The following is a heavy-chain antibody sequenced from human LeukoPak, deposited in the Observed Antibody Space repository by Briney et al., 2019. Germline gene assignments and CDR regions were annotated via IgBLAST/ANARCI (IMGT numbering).Heavy chain of an antibody. J-gene: IGHJ4*02. Sequence: ASVKVSCKASGYTFTGYYMHWVRQAPGQGLEWMGRINPNSGGTNYAQKFQGRVTMTRDTSISTAYMELSRLRSDDTAVYYCAREATIKGYYFDYWGQGTLVTVSS. CDR3: AREATIKGYYFDY. CDR2: INPNSGGT. V-gene: IGHV1-2*06. D-gene: IGHD5-12*01. CDR1: GYTFTGYY.